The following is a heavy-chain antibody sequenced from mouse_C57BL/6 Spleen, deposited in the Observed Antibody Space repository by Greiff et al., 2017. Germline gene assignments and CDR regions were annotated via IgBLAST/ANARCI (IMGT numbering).Heavy chain of an antibody. Sequence: EVKLMESGGGLVKPGGSLKLSCAASGFTFSDYGMHWVRRAPEKGLEWVAYISSGSSTIYYADTVKGRFTISRDNAKNTLFLQMTSLRSEDTAMYYCARVTGEGYAMDYWGQGTSVTVSS. CDR3: ARVTGEGYAMDY. D-gene: IGHD4-1*01. J-gene: IGHJ4*01. CDR2: ISSGSSTI. CDR1: GFTFSDYG. V-gene: IGHV5-17*01.